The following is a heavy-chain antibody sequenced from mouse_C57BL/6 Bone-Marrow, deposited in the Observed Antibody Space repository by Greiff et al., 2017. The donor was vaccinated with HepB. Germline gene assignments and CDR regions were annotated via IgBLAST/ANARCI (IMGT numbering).Heavy chain of an antibody. J-gene: IGHJ4*01. V-gene: IGHV5-12*01. D-gene: IGHD1-1*02. Sequence: EVQLVESGGGLVQPGGSLKLSCAASGFTFSDYYMYWVRQTPEKRLEWVAYISNGGGSTYYPDTVKGRFTISRDNAKNTLYLQMRRLKSEDTAMYYCARPPYGPYAMDYWGQGTSVTVSS. CDR2: ISNGGGST. CDR3: ARPPYGPYAMDY. CDR1: GFTFSDYY.